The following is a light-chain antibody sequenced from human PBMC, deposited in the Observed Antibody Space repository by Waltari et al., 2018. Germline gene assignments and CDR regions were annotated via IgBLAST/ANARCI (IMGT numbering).Light chain of an antibody. Sequence: QAGLIQPPSVSKGLRQTATLTCTGSRNNVGNRGATWLQQYQGQPPQVLTFRNNDRSSGVSERFSASRSGSIASLTIRGLQPEDEADYYCSAWDSSLNARVFGGGTRLTVL. J-gene: IGLJ3*02. CDR3: SAWDSSLNARV. CDR1: RNNVGNRG. V-gene: IGLV10-54*04. CDR2: RNN.